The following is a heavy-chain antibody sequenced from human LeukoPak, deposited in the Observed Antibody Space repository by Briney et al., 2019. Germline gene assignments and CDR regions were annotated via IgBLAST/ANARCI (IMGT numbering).Heavy chain of an antibody. Sequence: PSETLSLTCTVSGGSISNYYWSSIRQPAGKGLEWIGRIYTSGSTNYNPSLKSRVSMSVDTSKNQFSLKLTSVTAADTAVYYCARAVSIAAAATIHDYWGQGTLVTVSS. D-gene: IGHD6-13*01. J-gene: IGHJ4*02. CDR3: ARAVSIAAAATIHDY. V-gene: IGHV4-4*07. CDR1: GGSISNYY. CDR2: IYTSGST.